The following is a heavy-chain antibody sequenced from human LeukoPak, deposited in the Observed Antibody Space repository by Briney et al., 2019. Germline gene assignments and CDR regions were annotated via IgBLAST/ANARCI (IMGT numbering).Heavy chain of an antibody. Sequence: GGSLTLSCAASGFPFSTYSMNWVRQAPGKGLEWVSYISRSSGTIYYADSVKGRFTISRDNAKNSLYLQMNSLRAEDTAVYYCARRSEFGVLYYMDVWGKGTTVTVSS. D-gene: IGHD3-16*01. CDR2: ISRSSGTI. CDR1: GFPFSTYS. CDR3: ARRSEFGVLYYMDV. J-gene: IGHJ6*03. V-gene: IGHV3-48*01.